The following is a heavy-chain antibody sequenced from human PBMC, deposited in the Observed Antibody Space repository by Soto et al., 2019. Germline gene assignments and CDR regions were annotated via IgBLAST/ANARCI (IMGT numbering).Heavy chain of an antibody. D-gene: IGHD3-3*01. V-gene: IGHV4-61*01. CDR2: VYYSGST. J-gene: IGHJ5*02. Sequence: SETLSLTCTVSGASVNSENYYWSWIRQPPGKGLEWIGYVYYSGSTNYNPSLKSRATISLDTYKNQFSLKMTSMTSADTAFYYCARGVLRFLQWLDPCGQGTLVTVSS. CDR3: ARGVLRFLQWLDP. CDR1: GASVNSENYY.